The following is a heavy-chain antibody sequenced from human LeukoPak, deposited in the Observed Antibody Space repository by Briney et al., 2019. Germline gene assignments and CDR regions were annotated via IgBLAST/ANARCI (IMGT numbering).Heavy chain of an antibody. D-gene: IGHD6-13*01. CDR3: ARVQAAAESLLGLDY. CDR2: ISNSGSTK. J-gene: IGHJ4*02. CDR1: GFTFSSYE. V-gene: IGHV3-48*03. Sequence: PGGSLRLSCAASGFTFSSYEMNWVRQAPGKGLEWVAYISNSGSTKYYADSVKGRFTISRDNAKNSLYLQMNSLRAEDTAVYYCARVQAAAESLLGLDYWGQGTLVTVSS.